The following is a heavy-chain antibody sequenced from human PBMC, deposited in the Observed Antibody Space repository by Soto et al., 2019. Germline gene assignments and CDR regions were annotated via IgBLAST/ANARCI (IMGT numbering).Heavy chain of an antibody. Sequence: GASVKVSCKASGYTFTSYYMHWVLQAPGQGLEWMGIINPSGGSTTYAQKFQGRVTMTRDTSKNVISLHLNSVTPEDTAVYYCASSVPITIYYGMDVWGQGTAVTV. CDR3: ASSVPITIYYGMDV. J-gene: IGHJ6*02. CDR2: INPSGGST. D-gene: IGHD3-10*01. V-gene: IGHV1-46*01. CDR1: GYTFTSYY.